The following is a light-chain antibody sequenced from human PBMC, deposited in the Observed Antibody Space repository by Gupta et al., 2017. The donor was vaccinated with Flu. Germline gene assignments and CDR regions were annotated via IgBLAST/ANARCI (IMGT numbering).Light chain of an antibody. CDR3: QQDVSSPGT. CDR2: GAT. J-gene: IGKJ1*01. CDR1: QRVSSTY. V-gene: IGKV3-20*01. Sequence: GTLSVSPGEGATLSCRASQRVSSTYLAWYQHKPGQGPRLLIYGATGRATGIPDRFSGSGSGTDFTLTISRLEPEDFAVYYCQQDVSSPGTFGQGTKVEIK.